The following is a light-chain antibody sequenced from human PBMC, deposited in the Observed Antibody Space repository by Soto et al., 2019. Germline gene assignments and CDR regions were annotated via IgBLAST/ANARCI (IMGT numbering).Light chain of an antibody. CDR1: QSVSSY. J-gene: IGKJ4*01. Sequence: EIVYTQSPATLSLSPGERATLSCRASQSVSSYLAWYQHKPGQAHRLLISGASTGATGIPARFSGSGSGTEFTLTIRSLQSEDCAIYYCQQYHTWPITFGGGTKVDIK. CDR3: QQYHTWPIT. V-gene: IGKV3-15*01. CDR2: GAS.